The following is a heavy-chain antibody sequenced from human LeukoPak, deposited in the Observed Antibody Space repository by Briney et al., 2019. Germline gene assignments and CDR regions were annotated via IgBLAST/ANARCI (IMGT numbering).Heavy chain of an antibody. V-gene: IGHV3-23*01. CDR1: GFTFSSYA. D-gene: IGHD3-16*02. J-gene: IGHJ4*02. Sequence: PGGSLRLSCAASGFTFSSYAMSWVRQAPGKGLEWVSAISGSGGSTYYADSVKGRFTISRDNSKNTLYLQMNSLRAEDTAVYYCAKSIMITFGGVIGIPNYYFDYWGQGTLVTVSS. CDR2: ISGSGGST. CDR3: AKSIMITFGGVIGIPNYYFDY.